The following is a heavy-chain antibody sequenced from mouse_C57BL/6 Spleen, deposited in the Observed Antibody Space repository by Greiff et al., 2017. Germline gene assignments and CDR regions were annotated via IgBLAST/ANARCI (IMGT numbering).Heavy chain of an antibody. CDR1: GYTFTSYG. Sequence: VQLQQSGADLARPGASVKLSCEASGYTFTSYGISWVKQSPGQGLAWIGEICRRSGYTYYTDKFKGRATLTADTSSSTAYMELRSLTSEDSAVYFCAIYYDGSSWFAYWGQGTLVTVSA. D-gene: IGHD1-1*01. CDR3: AIYYDGSSWFAY. J-gene: IGHJ3*01. CDR2: ICRRSGYT. V-gene: IGHV1-81*01.